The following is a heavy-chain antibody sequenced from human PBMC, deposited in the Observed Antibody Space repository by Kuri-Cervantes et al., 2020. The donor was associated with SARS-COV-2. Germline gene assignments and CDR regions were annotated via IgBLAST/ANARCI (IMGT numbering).Heavy chain of an antibody. D-gene: IGHD6-6*01. V-gene: IGHV4-34*01. J-gene: IGHJ4*02. CDR1: GGSFGGYY. CDR2: INRSGST. Sequence: GSLRLSCAVYGGSFGGYYWSWIRQPPGKGLEWIGEINRSGSTNYNPSLKSRVTISVDTSKNQFSLKLSSVTAADTAVYYCARGPPSSIAARRVSFDYWGQGTLVTVSS. CDR3: ARGPPSSIAARRVSFDY.